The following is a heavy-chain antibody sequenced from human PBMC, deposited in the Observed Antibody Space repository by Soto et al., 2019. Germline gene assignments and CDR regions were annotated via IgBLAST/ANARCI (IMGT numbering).Heavy chain of an antibody. CDR2: ISGSGGST. V-gene: IGHV3-23*01. D-gene: IGHD6-19*01. J-gene: IGHJ5*01. Sequence: GGSLRLSCAASGFTFSSNAMSWVRQAPGKGLEWVSAISGSGGSTYYADSVKGRFTISRDNSKKPLYLKMNSLGAEDTAVYYCAKGSERWLPYNWFYPWGQGTLVTVSS. CDR3: AKGSERWLPYNWFYP. CDR1: GFTFSSNA.